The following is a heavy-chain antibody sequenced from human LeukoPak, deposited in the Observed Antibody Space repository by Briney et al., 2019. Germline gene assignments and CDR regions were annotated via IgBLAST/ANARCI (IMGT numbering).Heavy chain of an antibody. V-gene: IGHV4-34*01. CDR2: INHSGST. J-gene: IGHJ4*02. CDR1: GGSFSGYY. CDR3: ARAKRGSHLFDY. Sequence: SETLSLTCAVYGGSFSGYYWSWIRQPPGKGLEWIGEINHSGSTNYNPSLKSRVTISVDTSKNQFSLKPSSVTAADTAVYYCARAKRGSHLFDYWGQGTLVTVSS. D-gene: IGHD3-16*01.